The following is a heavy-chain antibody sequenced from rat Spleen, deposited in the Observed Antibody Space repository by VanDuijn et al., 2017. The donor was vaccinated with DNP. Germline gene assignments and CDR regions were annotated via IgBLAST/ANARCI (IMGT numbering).Heavy chain of an antibody. J-gene: IGHJ1*01. CDR3: ARHGRVTTVATYWYFDF. CDR2: IDYSGNT. D-gene: IGHD1-3*01. V-gene: IGHV3-1*01. Sequence: EVQLQESGPGLVKPSQSLSLTCSVTGYSITTNYWGWIRKFPGNKMEWIGYIDYSGNTGYNPSLKSRISITRDTSKNQFFLHLSSVTTEDTATYFCARHGRVTTVATYWYFDFWGPGTMVTVSS. CDR1: GYSITTNY.